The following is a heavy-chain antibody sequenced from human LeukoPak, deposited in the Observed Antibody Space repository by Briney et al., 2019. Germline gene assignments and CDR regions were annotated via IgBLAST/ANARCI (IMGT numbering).Heavy chain of an antibody. CDR3: ARALLTLSHRAAAGTDRALGY. J-gene: IGHJ4*02. V-gene: IGHV4-34*01. CDR1: GGSFSGYY. Sequence: SETLSLTCAVYGGSFSGYYWSWIRQPPGKGLEWIGEINHSGSTNYNPSLKSRVTISVDRSKNQFSLKLSSVTAADTAVYYCARALLTLSHRAAAGTDRALGYWGQGTLVTVSS. D-gene: IGHD6-13*01. CDR2: INHSGST.